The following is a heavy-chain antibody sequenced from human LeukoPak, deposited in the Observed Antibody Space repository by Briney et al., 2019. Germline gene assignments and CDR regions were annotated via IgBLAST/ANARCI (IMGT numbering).Heavy chain of an antibody. CDR1: GGSISSYY. Sequence: SETLSLTCTVSGGSISSYYWSWIGQLPGKGLEWVGYIYYSGSTHYNPSLKSRVTISVDTCKNQFSLKLSSVTAADTAVYYSVRHRPHYYYYLGLWGNGTTVTVSS. CDR3: VRHRPHYYYYLGL. CDR2: IYYSGST. J-gene: IGHJ6*03. V-gene: IGHV4-59*08.